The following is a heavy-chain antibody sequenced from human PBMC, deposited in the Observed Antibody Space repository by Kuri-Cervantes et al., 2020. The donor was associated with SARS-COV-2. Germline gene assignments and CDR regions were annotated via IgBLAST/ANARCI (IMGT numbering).Heavy chain of an antibody. D-gene: IGHD3-16*01. CDR2: IIPIFGTA. CDR1: GGTFSSYA. CDR3: ARDREGGSGWFDP. V-gene: IGHV1-69*06. J-gene: IGHJ5*02. Sequence: SVKVSCKASGGTFSSYAISWVRQAPGQGLEWMGGIIPIFGTANYAQKFQGRVTITADKSTSTAYMELSSLTSEDTAVYYCARDREGGSGWFDPWGQGTLVTVSS.